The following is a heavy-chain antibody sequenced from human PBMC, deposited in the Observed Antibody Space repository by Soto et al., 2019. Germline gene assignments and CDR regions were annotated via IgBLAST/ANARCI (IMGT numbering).Heavy chain of an antibody. CDR1: GGSFSGYY. Sequence: SETLSLTCAVYGGSFSGYYWSWIRQPPGKGLEWIGEINHSGSTNYNPSLKSRVTISVDTSKNQFSLKLSSVTAADTAVYYCERKMYHNWFDPRGQGTLVIVSS. J-gene: IGHJ5*02. V-gene: IGHV4-34*01. CDR3: ERKMYHNWFDP. CDR2: INHSGST. D-gene: IGHD2-2*01.